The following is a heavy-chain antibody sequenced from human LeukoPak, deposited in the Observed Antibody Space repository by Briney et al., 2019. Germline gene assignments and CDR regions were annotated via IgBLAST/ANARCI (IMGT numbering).Heavy chain of an antibody. CDR3: AKEGITKVRGVIS. D-gene: IGHD3-10*01. CDR2: ISDSGGRT. Sequence: GGSLRLSCAVSGITLSNYGMSWVRQAPGKGLEWVAGISDSGGRTNYADSVKGRFTISRDNSKNTLYLQMNSLRAEDTAVYYCAKEGITKVRGVISWGQGTLVTVSS. J-gene: IGHJ5*02. CDR1: GITLSNYG. V-gene: IGHV3-23*01.